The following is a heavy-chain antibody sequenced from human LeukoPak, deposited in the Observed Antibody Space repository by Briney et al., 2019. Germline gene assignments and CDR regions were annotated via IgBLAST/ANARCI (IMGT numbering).Heavy chain of an antibody. J-gene: IGHJ4*02. CDR2: INPNSGGT. CDR3: AREYSSSSWYFDY. V-gene: IGHV1-2*02. Sequence: ASVKVSCKASGYTFTGYYMHWVRQAPGQGLEWMGWINPNSGGTNYAQKFQGRVTMTRDTSVSTAYMELSRLGPDDTAVYYCAREYSSSSWYFDYWGQGTLVTVSS. CDR1: GYTFTGYY. D-gene: IGHD6-6*01.